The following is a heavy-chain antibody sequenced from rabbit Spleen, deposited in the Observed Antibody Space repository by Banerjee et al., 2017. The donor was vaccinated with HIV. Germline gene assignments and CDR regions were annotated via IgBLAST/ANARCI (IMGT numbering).Heavy chain of an antibody. CDR3: ARDPSYAGYGYAV. D-gene: IGHD6-1*01. CDR1: GFSFSSSYW. J-gene: IGHJ4*01. CDR2: IYGGSSGST. V-gene: IGHV1S45*01. Sequence: QEQLEESGGGLVQTEGSLTLTCTASGFSFSSSYWMCWVRRAPGKGLEWIACIYGGSSGSTYYASWAKGRFTISKTSSTTVTLQMTSLTVADTATYFCARDPSYAGYGYAVWGPGTLVTVS.